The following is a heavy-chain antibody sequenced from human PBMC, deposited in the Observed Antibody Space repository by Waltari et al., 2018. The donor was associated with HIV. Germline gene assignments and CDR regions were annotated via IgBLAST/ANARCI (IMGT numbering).Heavy chain of an antibody. CDR1: GFTFRSYW. CDR3: ARREATVVRGVYYYGMDV. V-gene: IGHV3-74*01. D-gene: IGHD3-10*01. CDR2: IHSDGSST. Sequence: EVQLVESGGGLVQPGGSLRLSCAASGFTFRSYWMHWVRQAPGKGLVWVSRIHSDGSSTSYADFVKGRFTIYRDNAKNTLYLEMNSLRAEDTAVYYCARREATVVRGVYYYGMDVWGQGTTVTVSS. J-gene: IGHJ6*02.